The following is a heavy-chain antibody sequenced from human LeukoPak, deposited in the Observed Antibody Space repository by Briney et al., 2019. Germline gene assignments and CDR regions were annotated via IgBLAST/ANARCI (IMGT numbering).Heavy chain of an antibody. CDR3: ARGPGYCSSTSCYRWAFDI. Sequence: ASVEVSCKASGYTFTSYYMHWVRQAPGQGLEWMGIINPSGGSTSYAQKFQGRVTMTRDMSTSTVYMELSSLRSEDTAVYYCARGPGYCSSTSCYRWAFDIWGQGTVVTVSS. CDR2: INPSGGST. J-gene: IGHJ3*02. V-gene: IGHV1-46*01. D-gene: IGHD2-2*01. CDR1: GYTFTSYY.